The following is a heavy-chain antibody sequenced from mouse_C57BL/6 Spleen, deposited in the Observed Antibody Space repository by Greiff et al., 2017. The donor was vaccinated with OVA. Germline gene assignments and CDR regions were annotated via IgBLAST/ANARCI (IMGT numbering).Heavy chain of an antibody. D-gene: IGHD2-5*01. CDR1: GYTFTSYW. Sequence: VQLQQPGAELVMPGASVKLSCKASGYTFTSYWMHWVKQRPGQGLEWIGEIDPSDSYTNYNQKFKGKSTLTVDKSSSTAYLQLSSLTSEDSAVYDCARSAYYSNYGDYWGQGTTLTVSS. CDR2: IDPSDSYT. CDR3: ARSAYYSNYGDY. V-gene: IGHV1-69*01. J-gene: IGHJ2*01.